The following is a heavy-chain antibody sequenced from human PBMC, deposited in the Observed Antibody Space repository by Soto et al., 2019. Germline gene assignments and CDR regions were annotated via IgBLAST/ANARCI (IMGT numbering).Heavy chain of an antibody. D-gene: IGHD4-4*01. CDR1: GGCISSYY. Sequence: PSETLSLTCTVCGGCISSYYWSWIRQPPGKGLEWIGYIYYSGRTTYNPSLRSRVTMSVDTSKNQFSLRRSSVTAADTAVYYCGRGKGNYQTFDSWGQGTQVTVSS. CDR3: GRGKGNYQTFDS. CDR2: IYYSGRT. J-gene: IGHJ4*02. V-gene: IGHV4-59*01.